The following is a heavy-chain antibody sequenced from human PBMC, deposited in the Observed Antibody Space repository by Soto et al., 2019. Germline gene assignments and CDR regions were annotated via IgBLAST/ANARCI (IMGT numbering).Heavy chain of an antibody. J-gene: IGHJ6*02. CDR2: IKQDGSEK. D-gene: IGHD6-19*01. V-gene: IGHV3-7*01. CDR3: ARGSIGWAENHYGVDV. Sequence: LRLSCAASGITFSSYWMFLGRQAPGKGLELVANIKQDGSEKSYVDYVKGRFTISRDNAKKSLYLQMNSLRVEYTAVYYCARGSIGWAENHYGVDVWCQGTTVTVSS. CDR1: GITFSSYW.